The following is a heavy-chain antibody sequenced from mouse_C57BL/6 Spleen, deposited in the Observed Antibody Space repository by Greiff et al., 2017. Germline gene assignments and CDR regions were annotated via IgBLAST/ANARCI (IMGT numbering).Heavy chain of an antibody. V-gene: IGHV1-55*01. CDR3: ARNWDYAMDY. CDR2: IYPGSGST. D-gene: IGHD4-1*01. J-gene: IGHJ4*01. Sequence: QVQLQQSGAELVKPGASVKMSCKASGYTFTSYWITWVKQRPGQGLEWIGDIYPGSGSTNYNEKFKSKATLTVNTSSSTAYMQLSSLTSEDSAVYYCARNWDYAMDYWGQGTSVTVSS. CDR1: GYTFTSYW.